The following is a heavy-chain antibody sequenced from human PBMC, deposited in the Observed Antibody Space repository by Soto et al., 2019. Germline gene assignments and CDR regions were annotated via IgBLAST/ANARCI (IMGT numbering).Heavy chain of an antibody. CDR2: ISFDGSNE. J-gene: IGHJ6*02. Sequence: GGSLRLSCAASGFAFSDYAMHLVRQSPGKGPEWVAIISFDGSNEHYADSVQGRFTISRDNSENTLYLQMNSLRADDTAVYYCARPAATVISSSGMDVWGQGTTVTVSS. V-gene: IGHV3-30-3*01. D-gene: IGHD4-17*01. CDR1: GFAFSDYA. CDR3: ARPAATVISSSGMDV.